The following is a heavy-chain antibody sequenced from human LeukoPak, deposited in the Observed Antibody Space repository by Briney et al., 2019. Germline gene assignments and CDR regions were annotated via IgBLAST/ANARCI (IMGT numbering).Heavy chain of an antibody. J-gene: IGHJ6*03. CDR1: GGSISSYY. D-gene: IGHD6-6*01. CDR2: IYYSRST. V-gene: IGHV4-59*01. Sequence: PSETLSLTCTVSGGSISSYYWSWIRQPPGKGLEWIGYIYYSRSTNYNPSLKSRVTISVDTSKNQFSLKLSSVTAADTAVYYCARNEGSSSSMNYYYMDVWGKGTTVTVSS. CDR3: ARNEGSSSSMNYYYMDV.